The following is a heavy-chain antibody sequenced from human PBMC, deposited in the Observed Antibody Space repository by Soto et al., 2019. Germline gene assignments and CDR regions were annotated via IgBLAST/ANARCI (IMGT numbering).Heavy chain of an antibody. D-gene: IGHD4-17*01. Sequence: QVQLVESGGGVVQPGRSLRLSCAASGFTFSSYGMHWVRQAPGKGLEWVAVISYDGSNKYYADSVKGRFTISRDNSKNTLYLQMNSLRAEDTAVYYCAKDRAPWAVTTQGCLDYWGQGTLVTVSS. J-gene: IGHJ4*02. CDR3: AKDRAPWAVTTQGCLDY. CDR1: GFTFSSYG. V-gene: IGHV3-30*18. CDR2: ISYDGSNK.